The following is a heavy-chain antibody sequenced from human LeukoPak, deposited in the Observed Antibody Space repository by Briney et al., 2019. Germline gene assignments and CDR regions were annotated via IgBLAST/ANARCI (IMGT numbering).Heavy chain of an antibody. CDR1: GFTFSSYA. CDR2: ISGSGGDT. D-gene: IGHD6-19*01. Sequence: GGSLRLSCAASGFTFSSYAMSWVRQAPGKGLEWVSAISGSGGDTYYADSVKGRFTISRDNSKNTLYLQMNSLRAEDTSVYYCTIRWGQWLVGDYWGQGTLVTVSS. V-gene: IGHV3-23*01. J-gene: IGHJ4*02. CDR3: TIRWGQWLVGDY.